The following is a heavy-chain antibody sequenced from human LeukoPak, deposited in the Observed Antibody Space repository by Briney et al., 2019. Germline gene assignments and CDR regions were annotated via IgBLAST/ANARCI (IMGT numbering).Heavy chain of an antibody. CDR1: GFTFTGYW. Sequence: GGSLRLSCAASGFTFTGYWMHWARQAPGKGLVWVSRINSDGSSANCADSVKGRFTISRDNAKNTLYLQMNSLRAEDTAVYYCARGREGYNYRYSDYWGQGTLVTVSS. CDR2: INSDGSSA. CDR3: ARGREGYNYRYSDY. D-gene: IGHD5-24*01. V-gene: IGHV3-74*01. J-gene: IGHJ4*02.